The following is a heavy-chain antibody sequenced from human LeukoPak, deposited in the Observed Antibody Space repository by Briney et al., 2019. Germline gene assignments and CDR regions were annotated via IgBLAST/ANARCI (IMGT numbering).Heavy chain of an antibody. Sequence: AXXXVXXKAXXYXXTXXXXXXVXQAPGQGXEXMXWIXAYNGNTNYAQKLQGRVTMTTATSTSTAYMELRSLRSDDTAVYYCARYPGGLVTAMVIPYFDYWGQGTLVTVSS. D-gene: IGHD5-18*01. CDR1: XYXXTXXX. V-gene: IGHV1-18*01. CDR2: IXAYNGNT. J-gene: IGHJ4*02. CDR3: ARYPGGLVTAMVIPYFDY.